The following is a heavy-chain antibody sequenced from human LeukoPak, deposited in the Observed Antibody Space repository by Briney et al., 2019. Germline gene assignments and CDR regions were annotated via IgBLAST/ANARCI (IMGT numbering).Heavy chain of an antibody. V-gene: IGHV3-53*01. Sequence: GGSLRLSCAASEVTVTSNYMSWVRQGPGKGLQWVSVIYPGGDIYYADSVKGRFIISRDNSKNTLSLQMNSLTADDTAVYYCVRGPRYYDDSGFHFGVFDIWGQGTVVTVSS. CDR2: IYPGGDI. CDR1: EVTVTSNY. J-gene: IGHJ3*02. CDR3: VRGPRYYDDSGFHFGVFDI. D-gene: IGHD3-22*01.